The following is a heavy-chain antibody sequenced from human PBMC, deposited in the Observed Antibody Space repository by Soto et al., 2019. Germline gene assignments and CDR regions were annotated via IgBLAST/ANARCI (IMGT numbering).Heavy chain of an antibody. D-gene: IGHD2-8*01. J-gene: IGHJ4*02. CDR1: CGSVSSGSYY. V-gene: IGHV4-61*01. Sequence: PSETLSLTCTVPCGSVSSGSYYWSWIRQPPGKGLEWIGYIYYSGSTNYNPSLKSRVTISVDTSKNQFSLKLSSVTAADTAVYYCARGGVCTNGVCYTAGFDYWGQGTLVTVSS. CDR2: IYYSGST. CDR3: ARGGVCTNGVCYTAGFDY.